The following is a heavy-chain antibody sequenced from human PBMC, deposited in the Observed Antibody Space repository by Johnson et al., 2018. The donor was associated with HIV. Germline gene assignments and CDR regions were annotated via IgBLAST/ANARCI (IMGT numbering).Heavy chain of an antibody. J-gene: IGHJ3*02. CDR1: GFTVSTYY. CDR3: AKDPVGATWAFGI. CDR2: IWYDGNNK. D-gene: IGHD1-26*01. V-gene: IGHV3-30*18. Sequence: QMLLVESGGGVVQPGRSLRLSCAASGFTVSTYYMTWVRQASGKGLEWVAVIWYDGNNKYYADSVKGRFTISRDNSKNTRYLQMNSLRAEDTAVYYCAKDPVGATWAFGIWGQGTMVTVSS.